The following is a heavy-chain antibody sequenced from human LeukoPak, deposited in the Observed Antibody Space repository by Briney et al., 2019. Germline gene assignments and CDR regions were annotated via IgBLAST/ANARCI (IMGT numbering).Heavy chain of an antibody. CDR2: ISGSGGST. J-gene: IGHJ4*02. CDR1: GFTFSSYA. V-gene: IGHV3-23*01. Sequence: GGSLRLSCAASGFTFSSYAMSWVRQAPGKGLEWVSAISGSGGSTYYADSVKGRFTISRDNSKNTLYLQMNSLRAEDTAVYYCATETRGYCSSTSCYTGYWGQGTLVTVSS. D-gene: IGHD2-2*02. CDR3: ATETRGYCSSTSCYTGY.